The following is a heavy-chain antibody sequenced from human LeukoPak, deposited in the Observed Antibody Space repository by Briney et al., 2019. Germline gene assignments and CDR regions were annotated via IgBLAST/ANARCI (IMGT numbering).Heavy chain of an antibody. Sequence: GGSLRLSCVESGFSFSNYWMSWVRQAPGKGLEWVANIKEDGSEKNDVDSVKGRFTISRDNAKRSLYLQMNSLRAEDTAVYYCAGDDGYSYAYAYWGQGTLVTVSS. D-gene: IGHD5-18*01. J-gene: IGHJ4*02. CDR2: IKEDGSEK. CDR1: GFSFSNYW. V-gene: IGHV3-7*05. CDR3: AGDDGYSYAYAY.